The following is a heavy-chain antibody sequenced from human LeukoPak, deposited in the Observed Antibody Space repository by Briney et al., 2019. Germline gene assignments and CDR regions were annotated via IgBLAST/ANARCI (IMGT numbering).Heavy chain of an antibody. J-gene: IGHJ3*02. CDR1: GFTFSNYD. D-gene: IGHD6-13*01. CDR2: IGTAGDT. V-gene: IGHV3-13*01. Sequence: GGSLRLSCAASGFTFSNYDMHWVRQATGKGLEWVSAIGTAGDTYYPGSVKGRFTISRENAKNSLYLQMNSLRAGDTAVYYCAREMSSSWPYAFDIWGQGTMVTVSS. CDR3: AREMSSSWPYAFDI.